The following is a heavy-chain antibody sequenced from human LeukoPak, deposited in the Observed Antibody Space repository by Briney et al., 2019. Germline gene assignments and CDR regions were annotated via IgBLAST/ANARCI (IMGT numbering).Heavy chain of an antibody. V-gene: IGHV3-23*01. CDR2: ISSGGST. CDR3: AKDTYSTSPYYFDY. CDR1: GFTFNNYA. Sequence: GGSLRLSCAAAGFTFNNYAMGWVRQAPGKGRKWVSGISSGGSTYYAGSVKGRFTISRDNSKNTLYLQMNSLRAEDTAVYYCAKDTYSTSPYYFDYWGQGTLVTVSS. J-gene: IGHJ4*02. D-gene: IGHD1-26*01.